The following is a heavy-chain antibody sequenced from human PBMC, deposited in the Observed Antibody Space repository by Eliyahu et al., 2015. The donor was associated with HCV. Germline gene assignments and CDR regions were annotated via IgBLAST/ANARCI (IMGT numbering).Heavy chain of an antibody. CDR1: GFIFHDYA. CDR2: ITENGGTT. Sequence: EMQLVESGGGVVHPGGSLRLSCAASGFIFHDYAMHWARQPPGKGLGWVSLITENGGTTYYSDSVKGRFTISRDDSKDSLYLQMNGLRTEDSALYYCVIDYWGSYLSWGQGTLVTVSS. V-gene: IGHV3-43*02. CDR3: VIDYWGSYLS. J-gene: IGHJ5*02. D-gene: IGHD3-16*01.